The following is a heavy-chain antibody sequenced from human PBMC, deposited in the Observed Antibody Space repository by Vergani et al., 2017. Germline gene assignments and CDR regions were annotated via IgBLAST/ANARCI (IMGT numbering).Heavy chain of an antibody. CDR3: ARLSIAATQIPD. CDR2: IYYSGST. J-gene: IGHJ4*02. D-gene: IGHD6-6*01. CDR1: GGSISSSSYY. V-gene: IGHV4-39*01. Sequence: QLQLQESGPGLVTPSETLSLTCTVSGGSISSSSYYWGWIRQPPGKGLEWIGSIYYSGSTYYNPSLKSRVAISVDTSKNQFSLKLSSVTAADTAVYYCARLSIAATQIPDWGQGTRVTVSS.